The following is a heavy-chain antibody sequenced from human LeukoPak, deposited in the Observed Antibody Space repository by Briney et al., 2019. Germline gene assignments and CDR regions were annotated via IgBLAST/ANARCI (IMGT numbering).Heavy chain of an antibody. J-gene: IGHJ3*02. CDR3: AREHGMGAFDI. CDR1: GGSISGYY. D-gene: IGHD1-14*01. CDR2: IYYSGST. V-gene: IGHV4-59*01. Sequence: SETLSLTCTVSGGSISGYYWSWIRQPPGKGLEWIGYIYYSGSTNYNPSLKSRVTISVDTSKNQFSLKLSSVTAADTAVYYCAREHGMGAFDIWGQGTMVTVSS.